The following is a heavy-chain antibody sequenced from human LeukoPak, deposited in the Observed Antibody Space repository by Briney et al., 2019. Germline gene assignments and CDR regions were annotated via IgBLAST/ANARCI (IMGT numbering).Heavy chain of an antibody. J-gene: IGHJ1*01. V-gene: IGHV1-46*01. D-gene: IGHD2/OR15-2a*01. CDR1: GYTFTDYY. CDR2: ISPTSDTT. CDR3: ARVSGNFNEYFQF. Sequence: ASVKVSCKAFGYTFTDYYIHWVRQAPGQGLEWLGMISPTSDTTSYLQKFQSRVTMTRDTSTSTVHMELSSLRPEDTAVYYCARVSGNFNEYFQFWGQGTLVTVSS.